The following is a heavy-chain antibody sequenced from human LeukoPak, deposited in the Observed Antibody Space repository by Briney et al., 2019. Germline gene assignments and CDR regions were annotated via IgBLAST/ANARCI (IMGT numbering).Heavy chain of an antibody. Sequence: SETLSLTCTVSGGSISSHYWSWIRQPPGKGLEWIGYIYYSGSTYYNPSLKSRVTISVDTSKNQFSLKLSSVTAADTAVYYCARGRPYYYDSSGYRGGVDVWGQGTTVTVSS. CDR1: GGSISSHY. CDR2: IYYSGST. D-gene: IGHD3-22*01. CDR3: ARGRPYYYDSSGYRGGVDV. V-gene: IGHV4-59*08. J-gene: IGHJ6*02.